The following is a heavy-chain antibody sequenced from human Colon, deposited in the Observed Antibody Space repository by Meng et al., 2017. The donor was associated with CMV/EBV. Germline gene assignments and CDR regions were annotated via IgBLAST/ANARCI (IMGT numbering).Heavy chain of an antibody. V-gene: IGHV3-48*03. CDR1: GFTFSSFE. CDR3: ARDRGVVHHDAFDV. CDR2: ISSSGNTR. J-gene: IGHJ3*01. D-gene: IGHD2-15*01. Sequence: GGSLRLSCTASGFTFSSFEMNWVRQAPGKGLQWLSYISSSGNTRDYAESVKGRFTISRGNAQNSLFLQMNGLTAEDTAIYYCARDRGVVHHDAFDVWGQGTMVTVSS.